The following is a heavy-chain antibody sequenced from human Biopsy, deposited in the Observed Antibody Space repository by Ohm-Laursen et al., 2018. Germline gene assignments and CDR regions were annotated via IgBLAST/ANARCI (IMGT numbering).Heavy chain of an antibody. CDR2: INRSGRT. Sequence: SDTLSLTCVVYGESFNGYYWSWIRQTPGKGLEWIGEINRSGRTNYNPSLKSRVTISVDTSKNQFSLKVRSVTAADTAVYYCVRGVDYYDPYHYYALDVWGQGTTVTVSS. D-gene: IGHD3-22*01. CDR3: VRGVDYYDPYHYYALDV. J-gene: IGHJ6*02. CDR1: GESFNGYY. V-gene: IGHV4-34*01.